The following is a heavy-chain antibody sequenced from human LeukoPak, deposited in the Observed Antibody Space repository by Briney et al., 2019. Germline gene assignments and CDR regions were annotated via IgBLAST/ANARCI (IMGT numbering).Heavy chain of an antibody. D-gene: IGHD2-21*02. CDR2: AKRKADNYDT. CDR1: GFSFTVSA. Sequence: GGSLKLSSAPPGFSFTVSAIHWVRPAPGGGLEWVGRAKRKADNYDTAYAASVNGRFTISTEQSKSTAYLQMTRLKPEDTAVYFCTSRVTYFGMDVWGQGTTVTVSS. V-gene: IGHV3-73*01. J-gene: IGHJ6*02. CDR3: TSRVTYFGMDV.